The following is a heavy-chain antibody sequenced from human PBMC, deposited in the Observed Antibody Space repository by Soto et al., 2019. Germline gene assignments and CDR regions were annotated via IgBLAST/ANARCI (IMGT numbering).Heavy chain of an antibody. V-gene: IGHV3-23*01. CDR3: AKDGFTDRGDDYFDY. CDR1: GFSFTNFA. Sequence: PGGSLRLSCAASGFSFTNFAMSWVRQAPGKGLEWVAGIGASGDITWYADSVKGRLSISRDNSKNTLYLQLNSLRFEDTAVYYCAKDGFTDRGDDYFDYWGPGTLVTVSS. J-gene: IGHJ4*02. CDR2: IGASGDIT. D-gene: IGHD2-21*02.